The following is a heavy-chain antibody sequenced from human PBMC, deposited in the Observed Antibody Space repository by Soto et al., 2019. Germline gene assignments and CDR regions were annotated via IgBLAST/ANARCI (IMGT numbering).Heavy chain of an antibody. CDR3: AAEDCRDGTCSGAVYI. CDR2: IYHTGSS. CDR1: ADSISSFY. V-gene: IGHV4-59*01. Sequence: QVQLQESGPGLVKSSESLSLSCTVSADSISSFYWIWIRQPPGEPFEFLGYIYHTGSSNYNPSLRSRLPMSFDTSKNQFSLGLTSLTPTDTAIYYCAAEDCRDGTCSGAVYIWGRGTMVTVSS. D-gene: IGHD2-15*01. J-gene: IGHJ3*02.